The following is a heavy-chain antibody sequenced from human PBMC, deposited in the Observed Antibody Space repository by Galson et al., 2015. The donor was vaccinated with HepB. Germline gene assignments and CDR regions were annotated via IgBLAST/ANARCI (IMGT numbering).Heavy chain of an antibody. Sequence: PALVKPTQTLTLTCTVSGFSLNNPRMGVSWISQPPGKALEWLAHIFSNDERYYATSLKSRLTNSKDTSRSQVVLTMTTLDPVDTATYFRSRSYVSPSGWYVSLWGRGTLVTVSS. CDR3: SRSYVSPSGWYVSL. J-gene: IGHJ2*01. CDR2: IFSNDER. CDR1: GFSLNNPRMG. D-gene: IGHD2-15*01. V-gene: IGHV2-26*02.